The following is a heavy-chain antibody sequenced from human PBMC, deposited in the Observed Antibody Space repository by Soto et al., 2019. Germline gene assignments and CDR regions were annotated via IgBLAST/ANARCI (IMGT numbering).Heavy chain of an antibody. CDR2: IRGSGGST. J-gene: IGHJ5*02. D-gene: IGHD1-7*01. CDR3: AKDRAYLNYIRWLYP. Sequence: EVQLLESGGDLVEPGGSLRLSCAASGFSITNYAMTWVRQAPGKGLEWVAGIRGSGGSTYYADSVKGRFIISKDNSTNTLYQQMNGLRAGDTAIYYCAKDRAYLNYIRWLYPWGQGTLVTVSS. V-gene: IGHV3-23*01. CDR1: GFSITNYA.